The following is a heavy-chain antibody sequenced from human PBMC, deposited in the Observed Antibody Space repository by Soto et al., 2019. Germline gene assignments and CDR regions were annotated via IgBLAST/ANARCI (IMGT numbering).Heavy chain of an antibody. J-gene: IGHJ6*02. CDR2: ISGSGGST. CDR3: AKASVAGTSRYYYGMDV. CDR1: GFTFSSYA. D-gene: IGHD6-19*01. Sequence: EVQLLESGGGLVQPGGSLRLSCAASGFTFSSYAMSWVRQAPGKGLEWVSAISGSGGSTYYADSVKGRFTISRDNSKNTLHLQMNSLRADDTAVYYCAKASVAGTSRYYYGMDVWGQGTTVTVSS. V-gene: IGHV3-23*01.